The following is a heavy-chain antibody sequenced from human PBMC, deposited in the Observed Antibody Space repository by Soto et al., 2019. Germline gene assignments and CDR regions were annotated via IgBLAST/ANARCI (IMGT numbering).Heavy chain of an antibody. Sequence: GGSLRLSCAASGFTFSSYSMNWVRQAPGKGLEWVSYISSSSTFIYYADSVKGRFTISRDNAKDSLYLQMNSLRAEDTAVYYCGREGSYSNYDYWGQGTLVTVSS. J-gene: IGHJ4*02. CDR1: GFTFSSYS. CDR2: ISSSSTFI. V-gene: IGHV3-21*01. CDR3: GREGSYSNYDY. D-gene: IGHD4-4*01.